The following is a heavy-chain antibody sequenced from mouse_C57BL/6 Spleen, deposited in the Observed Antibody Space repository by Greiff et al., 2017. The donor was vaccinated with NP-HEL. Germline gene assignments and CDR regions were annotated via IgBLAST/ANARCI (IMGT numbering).Heavy chain of an antibody. CDR3: ARGGNYGVDY. J-gene: IGHJ2*01. D-gene: IGHD2-1*01. CDR1: GFTFSSYA. Sequence: EVQRVESGGGLVKPGGSLKLSCAASGFTFSSYAMSWVRQTPEKRLEWVATISDGGSYTYYPDNVKGRFTISRDNAKNNLYLQMSHLKSEDTAMYYCARGGNYGVDYWGQGTTLTVSS. CDR2: ISDGGSYT. V-gene: IGHV5-4*01.